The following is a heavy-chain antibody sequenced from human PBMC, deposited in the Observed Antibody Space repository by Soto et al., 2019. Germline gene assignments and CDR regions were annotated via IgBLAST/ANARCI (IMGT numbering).Heavy chain of an antibody. Sequence: SEALSLTCTDSGGSISSDYWSWIRQPRGKGLEWIGYIYYSGSTYYNPSLKSRVTISVDTSKNQFSLKLSSVTAADTAVYYCARDLYGVYYYYGMDVWGQATTVTVS. CDR2: IYYSGST. D-gene: IGHD4-17*01. CDR1: GGSISSDY. V-gene: IGHV4-59*12. CDR3: ARDLYGVYYYYGMDV. J-gene: IGHJ6*02.